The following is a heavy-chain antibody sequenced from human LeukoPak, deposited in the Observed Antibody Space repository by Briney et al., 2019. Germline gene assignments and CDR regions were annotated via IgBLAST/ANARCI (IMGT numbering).Heavy chain of an antibody. J-gene: IGHJ4*02. D-gene: IGHD6-13*01. CDR1: GGSISSYY. V-gene: IGHV4-59*01. CDR2: IYYSGST. CDR3: ARDQSWYSSTPAAFDY. Sequence: SETLSLTCTVSGGSISSYYWSWIRQPPGKGLEWTGYIYYSGSTNYNPSLKSRVTISVYTSKNQFSLKLSSVTAADTAVYYCARDQSWYSSTPAAFDYWGQGTLVTVSS.